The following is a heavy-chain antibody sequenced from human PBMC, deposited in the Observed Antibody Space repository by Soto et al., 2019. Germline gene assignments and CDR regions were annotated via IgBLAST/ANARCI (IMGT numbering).Heavy chain of an antibody. Sequence: EVQVVESGGGLVQPGGSLRLSCAASGFTFSSNSMNWVRQAPGKGLEWISYISSSSSTIYADSVKGRFTISRDNATNSLYLQMKSRRDEDTAVYYCARVIWSGHLTSDLWGQGTLVTVTS. V-gene: IGHV3-48*02. CDR3: ARVIWSGHLTSDL. CDR1: GFTFSSNS. J-gene: IGHJ5*02. D-gene: IGHD3-3*01. CDR2: ISSSSSTI.